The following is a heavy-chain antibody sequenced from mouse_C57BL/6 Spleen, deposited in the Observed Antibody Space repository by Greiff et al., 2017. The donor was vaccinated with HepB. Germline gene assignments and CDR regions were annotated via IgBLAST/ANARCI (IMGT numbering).Heavy chain of an antibody. CDR2: ISYDGSN. V-gene: IGHV3-6*01. J-gene: IGHJ3*01. CDR1: GYSITSGYY. CDR3: AREAHSSGYAY. Sequence: ESGPGLVKPSQSLSLTCSVTGYSITSGYYWNWIRQFPGNKLEWMGYISYDGSNNYNPSLKNRISITRDTSKNQFFLKLNSVTTEDTATYYCAREAHSSGYAYWGQGTLVTVSA. D-gene: IGHD3-2*02.